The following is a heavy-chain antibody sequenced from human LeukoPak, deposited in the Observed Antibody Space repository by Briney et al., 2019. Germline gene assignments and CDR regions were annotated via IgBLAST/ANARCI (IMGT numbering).Heavy chain of an antibody. CDR2: ISAYNGNT. J-gene: IGHJ5*02. V-gene: IGHV1-18*01. D-gene: IGHD2-2*01. Sequence: GASVKVSFKASGYTFTSYGISWVRQAPGQGLEWMGWISAYNGNTNYAQKLQGRVTMTTDTSTSTAYMELRSLRSDDTAVYYCARVGYCSSTSCSNWFDPRGQGTLVTVSS. CDR3: ARVGYCSSTSCSNWFDP. CDR1: GYTFTSYG.